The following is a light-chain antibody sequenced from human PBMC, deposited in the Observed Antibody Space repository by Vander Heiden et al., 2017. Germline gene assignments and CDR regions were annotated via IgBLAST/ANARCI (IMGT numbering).Light chain of an antibody. CDR2: SDN. V-gene: IGLV1-47*02. J-gene: IGLJ2*01. CDR1: LSNIGLIL. CDR3: ATWDNSLSGRGI. Sequence: QSVLTQPPSASGTVGQRVTISCFGCLSNIGLILLLWYQQCPGTAPKLLIYSDNQRPSGVPDRFSGSKSGPSASLAISGLRSEDEADYYCATWDNSLSGRGIFGGGTKLTVV.